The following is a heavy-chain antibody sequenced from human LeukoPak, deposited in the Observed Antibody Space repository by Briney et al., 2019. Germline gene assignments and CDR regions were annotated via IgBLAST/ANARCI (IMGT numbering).Heavy chain of an antibody. Sequence: SETLSLTCTVSGGSISSYYWSWIRQPPGKGLEWIGEINHSGSTNYNPSLKSRVTISVDTSKNQFSLKLSSVTAADTAVYYCARLLRSRWFDPWGQGTLVTVSS. CDR2: INHSGST. CDR1: GGSISSYY. D-gene: IGHD5-12*01. J-gene: IGHJ5*02. CDR3: ARLLRSRWFDP. V-gene: IGHV4-59*08.